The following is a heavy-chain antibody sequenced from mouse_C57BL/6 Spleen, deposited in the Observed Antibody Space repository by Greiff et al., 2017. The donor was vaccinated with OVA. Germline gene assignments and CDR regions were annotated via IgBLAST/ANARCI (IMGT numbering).Heavy chain of an antibody. J-gene: IGHJ2*01. Sequence: VQLQQPGAELVKPGASVKLSCKASGYTFTSYWMQWVKQRPGQGLEWIGEIDPSDSYTNYNQKFKGKATLTVDTSSSTAYMQLSSLTSEDSAVYYCARLGAYDYDEGYWGQGTTLTVSS. CDR3: ARLGAYDYDEGY. CDR2: IDPSDSYT. D-gene: IGHD2-4*01. CDR1: GYTFTSYW. V-gene: IGHV1-50*01.